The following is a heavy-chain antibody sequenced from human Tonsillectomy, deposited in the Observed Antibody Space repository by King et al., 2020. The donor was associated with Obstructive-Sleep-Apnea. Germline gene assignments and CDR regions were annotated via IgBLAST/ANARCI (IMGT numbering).Heavy chain of an antibody. CDR1: GYSFTSYW. J-gene: IGHJ4*02. CDR2: IDPSDSYT. Sequence: QLVQSGAEVKKPGESLRISCKGSGYSFTSYWISWVRQMPGKGLESMGRIDPSDSYTNYSPSFQGHVTISADKSISTAYLQWSSLKASDTAMYYCASAILDCGGDCYSGGTFDYWGQGTLVTVSS. D-gene: IGHD2-21*02. V-gene: IGHV5-10-1*01. CDR3: ASAILDCGGDCYSGGTFDY.